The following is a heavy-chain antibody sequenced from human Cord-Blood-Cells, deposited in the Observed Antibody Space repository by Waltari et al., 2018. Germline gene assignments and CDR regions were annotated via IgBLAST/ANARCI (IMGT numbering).Heavy chain of an antibody. V-gene: IGHV4-38-2*02. CDR3: ARDRVGDYWYFYL. D-gene: IGHD1-26*01. Sequence: QVQLQESGPGLVKPSETLSLTCAVSGYSISSGYYWGWIRQPPGKGLEWIGSIYHSGSTYYNPALKSRVTISVDTSKNQFSLKLSSVTAADTAVYYCARDRVGDYWYFYLWGRGTLVTVSS. CDR1: GYSISSGYY. J-gene: IGHJ2*01. CDR2: IYHSGST.